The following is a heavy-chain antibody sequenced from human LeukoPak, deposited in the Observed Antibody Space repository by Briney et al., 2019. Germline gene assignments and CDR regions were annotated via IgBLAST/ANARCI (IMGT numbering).Heavy chain of an antibody. J-gene: IGHJ5*02. V-gene: IGHV3-48*04. CDR1: GFTFNSYS. CDR3: ARDSTSSWYWIDP. Sequence: GGSLRLSCAASGFTFNSYSMNWVRQAPGKGLEWVSYISSSSISIYYADSVKGRFTISRDNAKNSLFLQMNSLRAEDTAVYYCARDSTSSWYWIDPWGQGTLVTVSS. CDR2: ISSSSISI. D-gene: IGHD6-13*01.